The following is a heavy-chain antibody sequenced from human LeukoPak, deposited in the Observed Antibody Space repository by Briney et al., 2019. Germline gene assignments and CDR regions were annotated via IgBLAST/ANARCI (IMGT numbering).Heavy chain of an antibody. J-gene: IGHJ4*02. CDR2: INPNSGVT. CDR3: ARYSGSYHTYFDS. D-gene: IGHD1-26*01. V-gene: IGHV1-2*02. Sequence: ASVKVSCKASGYTFTGYYMQWVRQDPGQGLEWMGWINPNSGVTNYAQKFQGRVTMTRDTSISTVYMELSRLRSDDTAVYYCARYSGSYHTYFDSWGQGTLVTVSS. CDR1: GYTFTGYY.